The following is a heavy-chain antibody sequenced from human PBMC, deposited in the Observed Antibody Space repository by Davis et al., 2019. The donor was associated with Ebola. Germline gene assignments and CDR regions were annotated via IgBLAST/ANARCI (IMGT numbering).Heavy chain of an antibody. V-gene: IGHV6-1*01. J-gene: IGHJ4*02. D-gene: IGHD3-16*01. Sequence: LRLSCAISGDSVSSKSAAWNWIRQSPSRGLEWLGRTYSSSKWYTDYATSVNRRITINPDTSKNQFSLHLNSVTPEDTAVYYCARVSWGLSKAFDNWGQGTLVTVSS. CDR3: ARVSWGLSKAFDN. CDR1: GDSVSSKSAA. CDR2: TYSSSKWYT.